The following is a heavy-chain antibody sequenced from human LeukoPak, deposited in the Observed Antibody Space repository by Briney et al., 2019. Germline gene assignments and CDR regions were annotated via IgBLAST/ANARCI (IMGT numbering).Heavy chain of an antibody. CDR1: GFTFSSYW. J-gene: IGHJ6*04. D-gene: IGHD4-17*01. CDR3: ARDLVGRGDPLLDV. CDR2: IKQDGSEK. V-gene: IGHV3-7*03. Sequence: PGGSLRLSCAASGFTFSSYWMSWVRQAPGKGLEWVANIKQDGSEKYYVDSVKGRFTISRDNAKNSLYLQMNSLRADDTAVYYCARDLVGRGDPLLDVWGKGTTVTVSS.